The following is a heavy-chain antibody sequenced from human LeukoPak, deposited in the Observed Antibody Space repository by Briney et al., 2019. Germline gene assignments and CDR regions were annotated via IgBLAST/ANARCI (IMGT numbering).Heavy chain of an antibody. D-gene: IGHD1-26*01. V-gene: IGHV3-23*01. CDR3: ARAPGSGI. Sequence: GGSLRLSCAASGFTFYSYAMSWVRQAPGKGLEWVSAISGDGGSTYYADSVKGRFTISRDTSKNTVYLQMNSLRDEDTAVYYCARAPGSGIWGQGTMVTVSS. CDR1: GFTFYSYA. J-gene: IGHJ3*02. CDR2: ISGDGGST.